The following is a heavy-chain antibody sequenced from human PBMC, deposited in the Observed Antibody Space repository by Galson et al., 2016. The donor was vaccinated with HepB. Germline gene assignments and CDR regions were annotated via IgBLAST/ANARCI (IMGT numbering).Heavy chain of an antibody. Sequence: SETLSLTCGVSGGVISSDKWWSWVRQTPGRGLEWIGEISHSGTTNYNPSLTSRVTISLDKSKKEFSLKLSSVTAADTAVYFCARTLRGWQQLDHQNYYGMDVWGQGTTVIVSS. CDR3: ARTLRGWQQLDHQNYYGMDV. J-gene: IGHJ6*02. CDR1: GGVISSDKW. CDR2: ISHSGTT. D-gene: IGHD5-24*01. V-gene: IGHV4-4*02.